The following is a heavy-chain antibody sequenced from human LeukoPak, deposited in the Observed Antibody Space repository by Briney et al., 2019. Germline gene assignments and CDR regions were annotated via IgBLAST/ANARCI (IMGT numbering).Heavy chain of an antibody. CDR3: ARPGRENSFRNYYDSSGYPFDY. D-gene: IGHD3-22*01. J-gene: IGHJ4*02. Sequence: GASVKVSCKASGYTFTGYYMHWVRQAPGQGLEWMGGIIPIFGTANYAQKFQGRVTITADESTSTAYMELSSLRSEDTAVYYCARPGRENSFRNYYDSSGYPFDYWGQGTLVTVSS. CDR1: GYTFTGYY. V-gene: IGHV1-69*13. CDR2: IIPIFGTA.